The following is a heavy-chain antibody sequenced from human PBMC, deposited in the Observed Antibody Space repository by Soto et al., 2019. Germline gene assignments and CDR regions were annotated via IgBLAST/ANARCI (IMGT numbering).Heavy chain of an antibody. D-gene: IGHD3-10*01. CDR1: CDSISSRSYY. CDR3: ARQRTSAVPKAYF. V-gene: IGHV4-39*01. CDR2: IYYSGIT. J-gene: IGHJ4*01. Sequence: SETLSLTCSVTCDSISSRSYYWGGIRQPPGKGLEWIGSIYYSGITYNNPSLRSRVSTSIDTSKHKLSLKLXGLTAADTSLYYCARQRTSAVPKAYF.